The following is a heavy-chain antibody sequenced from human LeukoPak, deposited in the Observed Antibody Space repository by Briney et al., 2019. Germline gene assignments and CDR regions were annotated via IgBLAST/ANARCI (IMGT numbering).Heavy chain of an antibody. CDR3: TRGHYLGSDP. V-gene: IGHV3-13*01. J-gene: IGHJ5*02. Sequence: GGSLRLSCEASGLTFRTNDFHWVRQATGKGLEWVSGVGTVGDIYYVDSVRGRFTLSREDAKNSLFLQMNSLRVEDTAVYYCTRGHYLGSDPWGQGVLVTVSA. D-gene: IGHD2/OR15-2a*01. CDR2: VGTVGDI. CDR1: GLTFRTND.